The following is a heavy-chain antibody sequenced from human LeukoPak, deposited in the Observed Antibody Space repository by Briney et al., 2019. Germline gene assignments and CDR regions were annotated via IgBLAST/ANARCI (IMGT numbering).Heavy chain of an antibody. D-gene: IGHD6-13*01. CDR2: ISGSGGST. CDR1: GFTFSSYA. CDR3: AKGHLPYSSSWSDY. J-gene: IGHJ4*02. Sequence: GASLRLSCAASGFTFSSYAMSWVRQAPGKGLEWVSAISGSGGSTYYADSVKGRFTISRDNSKNTLYLQMNSLRAEDTAVYYCAKGHLPYSSSWSDYWGQGTLVTVSS. V-gene: IGHV3-23*01.